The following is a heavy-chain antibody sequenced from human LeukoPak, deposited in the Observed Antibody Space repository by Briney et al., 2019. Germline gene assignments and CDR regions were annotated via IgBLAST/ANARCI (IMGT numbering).Heavy chain of an antibody. J-gene: IGHJ4*02. D-gene: IGHD3-10*01. V-gene: IGHV4-59*08. CDR2: IYYTGST. CDR1: GGSMNNYH. CDR3: ARPNGSGSNYYFDS. Sequence: SETLSLTCTVSGGSMNNYHWSWIRQPPGKALEWIGYIYYTGSTNYNPSLQNRVTISLDTSKNQFSLRLGSVTAADTAVYYCARPNGSGSNYYFDSWGQGTLVTVSS.